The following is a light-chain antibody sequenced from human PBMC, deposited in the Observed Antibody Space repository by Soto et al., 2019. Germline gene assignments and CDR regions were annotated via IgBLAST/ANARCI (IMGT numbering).Light chain of an antibody. CDR1: SSDVGSYNY. CDR2: EVS. V-gene: IGLV2-14*01. Sequence: QSALTQPASVSGSPGQSITISCTGTSSDVGSYNYVSWYQQHPRKAPKLMIYEVSNRPSGVSNRFSGSKSCNTAPLTISGLQADDEANYYCSSYTSISTRVFGGGTQLTVL. CDR3: SSYTSISTRV. J-gene: IGLJ3*02.